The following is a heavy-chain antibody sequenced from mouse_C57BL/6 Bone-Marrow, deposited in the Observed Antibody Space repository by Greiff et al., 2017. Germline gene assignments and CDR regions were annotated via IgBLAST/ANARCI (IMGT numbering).Heavy chain of an antibody. CDR3: ASLSDY. Sequence: VQLQQSGAELVRPGSSVKMSCTTSGYTFTSYGINWVKQRPGQGLEWIGYIYIGNGYTEYTEKFKGKATLTSDTSSSTAYLQLSSLTSEDSTIYCCASLSDYWGQGTTLTVSS. CDR1: GYTFTSYG. J-gene: IGHJ2*01. CDR2: IYIGNGYT. V-gene: IGHV1-58*01.